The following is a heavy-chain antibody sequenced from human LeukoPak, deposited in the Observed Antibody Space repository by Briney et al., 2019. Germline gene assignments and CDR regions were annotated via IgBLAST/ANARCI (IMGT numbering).Heavy chain of an antibody. V-gene: IGHV4-31*03. CDR2: IYYSGST. J-gene: IGHJ4*02. Sequence: SETLSLTCTVSGGSISSGGYYWSWIRQHPGKGLEWIGYIYYSGSTYYNPSLKSRVTISVDTSKNQFSLKLSSVTAADTAVYYCARTSYGFWSGYPHPFDYWGQGTLVTVSS. CDR1: GGSISSGGYY. D-gene: IGHD3-3*01. CDR3: ARTSYGFWSGYPHPFDY.